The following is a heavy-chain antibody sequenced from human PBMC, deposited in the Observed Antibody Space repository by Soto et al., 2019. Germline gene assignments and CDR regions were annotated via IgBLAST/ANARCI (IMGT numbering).Heavy chain of an antibody. Sequence: GESLKISCKASGYIFIDYWIGWVRQMPGKGLEWMGIIYPGDSDTRYSPSFQGQVTISADKSISTAYLQWSSLKASDTAMYYCARLLLRTTYYYDSSGFNWFDPWGQGTLVTVSS. CDR1: GYIFIDYW. CDR3: ARLLLRTTYYYDSSGFNWFDP. J-gene: IGHJ5*02. D-gene: IGHD3-22*01. V-gene: IGHV5-51*01. CDR2: IYPGDSDT.